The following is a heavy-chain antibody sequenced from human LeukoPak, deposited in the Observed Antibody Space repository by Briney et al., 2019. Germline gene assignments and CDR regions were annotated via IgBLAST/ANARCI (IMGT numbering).Heavy chain of an antibody. CDR1: GGSISSYY. V-gene: IGHV4-59*01. D-gene: IGHD3-16*01. CDR2: IYYSGST. Sequence: PSETLSLTCTVSGGSISSYYWSWIRQPPGKGLDWIGYIYYSGSTNYNPSLKSRVTISVDTSKNQFSLKLSSVTAADTAVYYCATDGGDAFDIWGQGTMVTVSS. J-gene: IGHJ3*02. CDR3: ATDGGDAFDI.